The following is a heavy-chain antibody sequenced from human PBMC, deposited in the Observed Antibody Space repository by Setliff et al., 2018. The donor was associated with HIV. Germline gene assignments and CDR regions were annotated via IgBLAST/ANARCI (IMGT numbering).Heavy chain of an antibody. CDR1: GGSFSGYY. CDR3: ARDLGLREVVGATLGWFDP. Sequence: LSLTCAVYGGSFSGYYWTWIRQAPGKGLEWVSYISSSGSTIYYADSVKGRFTISRDNAKNSLYLQMNSLRAEDTAVYYCARDLGLREVVGATLGWFDPWGQGTLVTVSS. J-gene: IGHJ5*02. V-gene: IGHV3-11*01. D-gene: IGHD1-26*01. CDR2: ISSSGSTI.